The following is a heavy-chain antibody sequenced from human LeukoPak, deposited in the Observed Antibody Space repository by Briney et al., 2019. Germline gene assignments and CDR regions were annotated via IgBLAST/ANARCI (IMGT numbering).Heavy chain of an antibody. D-gene: IGHD3-22*01. CDR1: GFTFSSYS. Sequence: GGSLRLSCAASGFTFSSYSMNWVRQAPGKGLEWVSSISSSSSYIYYADSVKGRFTISRDNAKNSLYLQMNSLRAEDTAVYYCARDQTNYYDSSGYYWPFDYGGQGTLVTVSS. J-gene: IGHJ4*02. V-gene: IGHV3-21*01. CDR2: ISSSSSYI. CDR3: ARDQTNYYDSSGYYWPFDY.